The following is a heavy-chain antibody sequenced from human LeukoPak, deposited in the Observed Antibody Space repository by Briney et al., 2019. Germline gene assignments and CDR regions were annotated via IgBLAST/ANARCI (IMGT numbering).Heavy chain of an antibody. J-gene: IGHJ4*02. CDR1: GFTFSSYE. D-gene: IGHD3-22*01. Sequence: PGGSLRLSCAASGFTFSSYEMNWVRQAPGKGLEWVSYISSSGSSIYYADSVKGRFTISRDNAKNSLYLQMDSLRAEDTALYYCVRNHYDTSGYYPDYFDYWGQGTLVTVSS. CDR3: VRNHYDTSGYYPDYFDY. V-gene: IGHV3-48*03. CDR2: ISSSGSSI.